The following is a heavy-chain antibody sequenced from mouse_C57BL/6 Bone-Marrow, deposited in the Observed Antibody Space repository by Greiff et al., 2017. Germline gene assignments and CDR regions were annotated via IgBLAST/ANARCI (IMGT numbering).Heavy chain of an antibody. D-gene: IGHD4-1*01. CDR3: ARREANWDPYYAMDY. V-gene: IGHV1-63*01. CDR1: GYTFTNYW. CDR2: IYPGGGYT. Sequence: VQLQQSGAELVRPGTSVKMSCKASGYTFTNYWIGWAKQRPGHGLEWIGDIYPGGGYTNYNVKFKGKATLTADKSSSTAYMQFSSLTSEDSAIYYCARREANWDPYYAMDYWGQGTSVTVSS. J-gene: IGHJ4*01.